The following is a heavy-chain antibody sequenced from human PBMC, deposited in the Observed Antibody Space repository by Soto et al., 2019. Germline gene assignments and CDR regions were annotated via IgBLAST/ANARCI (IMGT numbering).Heavy chain of an antibody. D-gene: IGHD3-22*01. V-gene: IGHV3-74*01. Sequence: PGGSLRLSCGSSGFTFSGYWMHLVRQAPGKGLVWVSRINSDGSSTSYADSVKGRFTISRDNAKNTLYLQMNSLRAEDTAVYYCARDQKYYYDSSGYYFYWGQGNLVTVSS. CDR3: ARDQKYYYDSSGYYFY. CDR1: GFTFSGYW. CDR2: INSDGSST. J-gene: IGHJ4*02.